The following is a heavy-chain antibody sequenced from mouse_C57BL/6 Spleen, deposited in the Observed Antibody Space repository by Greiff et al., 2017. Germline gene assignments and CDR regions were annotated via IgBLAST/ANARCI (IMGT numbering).Heavy chain of an antibody. CDR2: IDPNSGGT. Sequence: VKLQQSGAELVKPGASVKLSCKASGYTFTSYWMHWVKQRPGRGLEWIGRIDPNSGGTKYNEKFKSKATLTVDKPSSTAYMQLSSLTSEDSAVYYCAQLGGDWYFDVWGTGTTVTVSS. D-gene: IGHD1-1*02. CDR1: GYTFTSYW. J-gene: IGHJ1*03. V-gene: IGHV1-72*01. CDR3: AQLGGDWYFDV.